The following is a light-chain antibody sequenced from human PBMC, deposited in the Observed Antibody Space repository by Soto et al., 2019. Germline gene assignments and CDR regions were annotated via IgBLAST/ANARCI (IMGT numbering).Light chain of an antibody. V-gene: IGKV1-39*01. J-gene: IGKJ1*01. CDR3: QQSYSTVWM. CDR2: AAS. CDR1: QSISSY. Sequence: DIQMTQSPSSLSASVGDRVTITCRASQSISSYLNWYQQKPGKAPKLLIHAASSLQIGVPSRFSGSRSGTDFTLTIRSLQPEDFATYYCQQSYSTVWMFGQGTKVAIK.